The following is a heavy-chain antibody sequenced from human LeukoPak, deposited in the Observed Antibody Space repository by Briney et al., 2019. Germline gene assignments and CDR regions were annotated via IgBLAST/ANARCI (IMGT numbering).Heavy chain of an antibody. CDR2: ISWNSGNI. V-gene: IGHV3-9*02. CDR1: GFTSNNGR. CDR3: AKARSDSITAPTDY. D-gene: IGHD6-6*01. J-gene: IGHJ4*02. Sequence: GGSLSLSRAVYGFTSNNGRTSGRRQAPGKGLEWVSGISWNSGNIGYADSVKGRFTISRDNAKNSLYLQMKSLRAEDTTLYYFAKARSDSITAPTDYCGQGTLVTVSS.